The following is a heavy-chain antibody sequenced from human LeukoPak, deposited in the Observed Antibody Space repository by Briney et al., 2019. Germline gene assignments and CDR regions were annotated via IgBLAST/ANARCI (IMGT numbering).Heavy chain of an antibody. D-gene: IGHD1-26*01. J-gene: IGHJ3*02. CDR3: VKVWQPGRSYAFDI. CDR1: GFTFDDYV. V-gene: IGHV3-43*02. Sequence: GGSLRLSCAASGFTFDDYVMHWVRQAPGKGLEWVSLISGDGGSTYYADSVKGRFTISRDNNKNSLYLQMNSLRTEGTALYYCVKVWQPGRSYAFDIWGQGTMVTVSS. CDR2: ISGDGGST.